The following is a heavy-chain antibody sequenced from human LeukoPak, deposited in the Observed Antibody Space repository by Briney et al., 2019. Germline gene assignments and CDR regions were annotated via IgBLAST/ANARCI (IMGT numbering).Heavy chain of an antibody. J-gene: IGHJ3*02. CDR3: ARPMTSGTYSDAFDI. CDR2: IYYSGST. D-gene: IGHD1-26*01. CDR1: GGSISSSSYY. V-gene: IGHV4-39*01. Sequence: SETLSLTCTVSGGSISSSSYYWGWIRQPPGKGLEWIGSIYYSGSTYYNPSLKSRVTISVDTSKNQFSLKLSSVTAADTAVYYCARPMTSGTYSDAFDIWGQGTLVTVSS.